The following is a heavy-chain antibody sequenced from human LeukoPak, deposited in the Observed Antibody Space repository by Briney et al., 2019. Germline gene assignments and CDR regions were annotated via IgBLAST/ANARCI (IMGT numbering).Heavy chain of an antibody. V-gene: IGHV4-34*01. CDR3: ARKEGGQLVNTRRWFDP. Sequence: PSETLSLTCAVYGGSFSGYYWSWIRQPPGKGLEWIGEINHSGSTNYNPSLKSRATISVDTSKNQFSLKLRSVTAADTAVYYCARKEGGQLVNTRRWFDPWGQGTLVTVSS. J-gene: IGHJ5*02. CDR2: INHSGST. CDR1: GGSFSGYY. D-gene: IGHD6-13*01.